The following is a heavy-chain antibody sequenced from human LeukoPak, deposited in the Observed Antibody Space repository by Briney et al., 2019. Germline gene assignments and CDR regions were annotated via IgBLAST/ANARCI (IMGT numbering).Heavy chain of an antibody. CDR3: ARAVLYYDSSGYYYDPGYFDY. V-gene: IGHV3-53*01. D-gene: IGHD3-22*01. Sequence: GGSLRLSCAASGFTVSSNYMSWVRQAPGKGLEWVSVIYSGGSTYYADSVKGRFTISRDSSKNTLYLQMNSLRAEDTAVYYCARAVLYYDSSGYYYDPGYFDYWGQGTLVTVSS. CDR2: IYSGGST. CDR1: GFTVSSNY. J-gene: IGHJ4*02.